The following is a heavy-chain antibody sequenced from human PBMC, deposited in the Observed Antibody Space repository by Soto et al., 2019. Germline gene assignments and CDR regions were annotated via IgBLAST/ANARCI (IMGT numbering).Heavy chain of an antibody. CDR3: AIGPSGDKVDY. CDR1: GASISNGYYS. J-gene: IGHJ4*02. Sequence: QVQLQEPGPRLVEPSHTLSLTCTVSGASISNGYYSWSWIRQSPGTGLEWIVHIHSGGTTYSNPSLKSRLTISVDMSKNQFSLKLSSLTAADTAVYYCAIGPSGDKVDYWGQGTLVTVSS. CDR2: IHSGGTT. D-gene: IGHD1-26*01. V-gene: IGHV4-30-4*01.